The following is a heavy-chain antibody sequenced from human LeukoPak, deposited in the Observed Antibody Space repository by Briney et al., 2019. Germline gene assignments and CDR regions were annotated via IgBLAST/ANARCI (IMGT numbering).Heavy chain of an antibody. CDR2: INPSGGST. CDR3: ARDLTYYYDSSGYDAFDI. J-gene: IGHJ3*02. Sequence: ASVKVSCKASGYTFTSYYMHWVRQAPGQGLEWMGIINPSGGSTSYAQKFQGRVTITRDTSTSTVYMDLSSLSSDDTAVYYCARDLTYYYDSSGYDAFDIWGQGTMVTVSS. V-gene: IGHV1-46*01. D-gene: IGHD3-22*01. CDR1: GYTFTSYY.